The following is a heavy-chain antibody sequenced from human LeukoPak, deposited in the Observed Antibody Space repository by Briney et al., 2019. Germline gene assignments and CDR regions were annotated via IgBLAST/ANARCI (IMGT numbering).Heavy chain of an antibody. CDR3: ASDGYSSSYTLG. V-gene: IGHV3-21*01. CDR1: GFTFSSYS. CDR2: ISSSSSYI. Sequence: GRSLRLSCAASGFTFSSYSMNWVRQAPGKGLEWVSSISSSSSYIYYADSVKGRFTISRDNAKNSLYLQMNSLRAEDTAVYYCASDGYSSSYTLGWGQGTLVTVSS. D-gene: IGHD6-13*01. J-gene: IGHJ4*02.